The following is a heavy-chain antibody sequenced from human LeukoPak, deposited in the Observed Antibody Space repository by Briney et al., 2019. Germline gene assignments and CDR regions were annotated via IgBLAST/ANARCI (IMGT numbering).Heavy chain of an antibody. Sequence: ASVKVSCKASGGTFSSYAISWVRQAPGQGLEWMGRIIPIFGTANYAQKFQGRVTITADESTSTAYMELSSLRSEDTAVYYCASRGANYYDSSGYYYDWGQGTLVTVSS. D-gene: IGHD3-22*01. V-gene: IGHV1-69*13. J-gene: IGHJ4*02. CDR1: GGTFSSYA. CDR2: IIPIFGTA. CDR3: ASRGANYYDSSGYYYD.